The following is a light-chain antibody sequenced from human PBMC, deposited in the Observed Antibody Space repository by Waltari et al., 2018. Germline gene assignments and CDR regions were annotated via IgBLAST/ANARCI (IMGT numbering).Light chain of an antibody. V-gene: IGLV4-69*01. CDR2: VHSDDSQ. J-gene: IGLJ3*02. CDR1: SGHSTNI. CDR3: QTGGHGTWV. Sequence: QLVLTQSPSASASLGASVKLTCTLSSGHSTNIIAWLQQQPEKGPRYLMNVHSDDSQNKGDEIPDRFSGSASGAERYLTISSVQAEDEADYYCQTGGHGTWVFGGGTTLTVL.